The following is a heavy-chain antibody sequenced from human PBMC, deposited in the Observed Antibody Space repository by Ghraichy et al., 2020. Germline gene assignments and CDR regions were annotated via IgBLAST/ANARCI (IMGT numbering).Heavy chain of an antibody. CDR2: IGGSDGST. J-gene: IGHJ4*02. CDR1: GFAFGYYA. V-gene: IGHV3-23*01. CDR3: AKDGSGSGWPESDY. Sequence: LSLTCAASGFAFGYYAMSWVRQAPGKGLEWVSSIGGSDGSTYYADSVKGRFTISRDTSKNTLFLQMNSLKAEDTAVYYCAKDGSGSGWPESDYWGQGTLVTVS. D-gene: IGHD6-19*01.